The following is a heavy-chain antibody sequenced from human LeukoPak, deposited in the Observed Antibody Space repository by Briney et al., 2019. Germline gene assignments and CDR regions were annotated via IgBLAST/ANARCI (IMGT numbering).Heavy chain of an antibody. Sequence: GGSLRLSCAASGFTFSDYYMSWIRQAPGKGLEWVSYISSSSSYTNYADSVKGRFTIPRDNAKNSLYLQMNSLRAEDTAVYYCAKDGPYYDSSGYDPFDYWGQGTLVTVSS. CDR2: ISSSSSYT. D-gene: IGHD3-22*01. CDR3: AKDGPYYDSSGYDPFDY. V-gene: IGHV3-11*05. CDR1: GFTFSDYY. J-gene: IGHJ4*02.